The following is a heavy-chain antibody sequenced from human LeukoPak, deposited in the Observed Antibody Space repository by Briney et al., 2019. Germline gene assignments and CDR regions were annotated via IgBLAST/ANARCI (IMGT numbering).Heavy chain of an antibody. V-gene: IGHV3-48*04. CDR3: ATDSHYGLDV. CDR2: ISSSGSTI. J-gene: IGHJ6*02. Sequence: GGSLRLSCDASGFIFRSNPMAWVRQAPGKGLEWVSYISSSGSTIYYADSVKGRFTISRDNAKNSLYKQMNSLRAEDTVVYYCATDSHYGLDVWGQGTTVTVSS. CDR1: GFIFRSNP.